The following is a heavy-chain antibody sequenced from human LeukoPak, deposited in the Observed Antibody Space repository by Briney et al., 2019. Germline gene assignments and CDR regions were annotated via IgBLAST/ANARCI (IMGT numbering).Heavy chain of an antibody. CDR3: ARAPFSPSIWSGYSYYYGMDV. J-gene: IGHJ6*02. D-gene: IGHD3-3*01. CDR2: INHSGST. V-gene: IGHV4-34*01. CDR1: GGSFSGYY. Sequence: SETLSLTCAVYGGSFSGYYWSWIRQPPGKGLERIGEINHSGSTNYNPSLKSRVTISVDTSKNQFSLKLSSVTAADTAVYYCARAPFSPSIWSGYSYYYGMDVWGQGTTVTVSS.